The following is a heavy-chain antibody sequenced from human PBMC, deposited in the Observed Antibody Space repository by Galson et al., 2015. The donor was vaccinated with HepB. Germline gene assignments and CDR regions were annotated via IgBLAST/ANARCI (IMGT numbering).Heavy chain of an antibody. D-gene: IGHD1-26*01. CDR2: ISTTSHNK. CDR3: TRIALSGSYWYFDY. Sequence: SLRLSCAASGFTFSSYTMNWVRQAPGKGLEWLSYISTTSHNKFSADSVKGRFIISRDNAKNLLYLQMNSLRAEDTAVYYCTRIALSGSYWYFDYWGQGSLVTVSS. J-gene: IGHJ4*02. CDR1: GFTFSSYT. V-gene: IGHV3-48*01.